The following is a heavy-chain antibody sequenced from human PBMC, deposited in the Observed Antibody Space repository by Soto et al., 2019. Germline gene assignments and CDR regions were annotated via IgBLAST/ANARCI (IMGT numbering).Heavy chain of an antibody. J-gene: IGHJ4*02. D-gene: IGHD3-22*01. CDR2: INHGGST. Sequence: QVQLQQWGAGLLKPSETLSLTCAVYGGSFCGYYWTWIRQPPGKDLEWIGEINHGGSTNYNPSLKSRVTISVDTSKNQFSLKLSSVTAADTAVYYCARGPTYYYDRSGYFVLDYWGQGTLVTVSS. V-gene: IGHV4-34*02. CDR1: GGSFCGYY. CDR3: ARGPTYYYDRSGYFVLDY.